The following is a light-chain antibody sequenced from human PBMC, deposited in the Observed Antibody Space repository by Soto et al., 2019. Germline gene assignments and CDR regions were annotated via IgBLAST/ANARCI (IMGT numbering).Light chain of an antibody. V-gene: IGLV2-8*01. CDR3: SSFASSNTWV. Sequence: QSALTQPPSASGSPGQSVTISCTGTSSDVGAYNYVSWYQQHAGKAPKLVIYEVTKRPSGVPDRFPGSKSANTASLAVSWLQAEDEADYYCSSFASSNTWVFGGGTKLTVL. CDR2: EVT. J-gene: IGLJ3*02. CDR1: SSDVGAYNY.